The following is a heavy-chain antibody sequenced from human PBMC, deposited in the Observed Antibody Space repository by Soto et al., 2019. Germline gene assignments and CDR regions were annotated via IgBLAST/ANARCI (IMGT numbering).Heavy chain of an antibody. CDR3: ARDQTGITTAGGGRIDR. CDR1: GFTFSPHA. V-gene: IGHV3-30-3*01. D-gene: IGHD6-13*01. J-gene: IGHJ5*02. CDR2: VSFDGSNK. Sequence: QVPLVESGGGVVQPGRSLRLSCAASGFTFSPHAMHWVRQAPGKGLECVAIVSFDGSNKYYADSVKGRFTISRDNSKNTLYLQMSGLTPEDTAFYYCARDQTGITTAGGGRIDRWGQGTLVTVSS.